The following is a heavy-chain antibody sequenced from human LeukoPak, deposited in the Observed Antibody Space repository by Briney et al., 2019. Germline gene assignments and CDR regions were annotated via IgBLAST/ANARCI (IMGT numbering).Heavy chain of an antibody. J-gene: IGHJ4*02. V-gene: IGHV1-46*01. D-gene: IGHD1-7*01. CDR3: ARAGTGTSVRWDY. CDR1: GYTFTGYY. CDR2: INPSGDST. Sequence: PGASVKVSCKASGYTFTGYYMHWVRQAPGQGLEWMGIINPSGDSTSYAQKFQGTVTMTRDTSTSTVYMEVTSLRSEDTAVYYCARAGTGTSVRWDYWGQGTLVTVSS.